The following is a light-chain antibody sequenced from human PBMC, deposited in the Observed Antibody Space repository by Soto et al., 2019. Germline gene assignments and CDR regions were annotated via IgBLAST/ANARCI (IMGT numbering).Light chain of an antibody. CDR3: QHRSGWPLT. CDR2: GAS. J-gene: IGKJ4*01. Sequence: EIVLTQSPGTLSLSPGERATLSCRASQSVSSSYLAWYQQKPGQAPRLLIYGASSRATGIPARFSGSGSGTDFTLTISSLEPEDFGVYYCQHRSGWPLTFGGGTKVDIK. V-gene: IGKV3D-20*02. CDR1: QSVSSSY.